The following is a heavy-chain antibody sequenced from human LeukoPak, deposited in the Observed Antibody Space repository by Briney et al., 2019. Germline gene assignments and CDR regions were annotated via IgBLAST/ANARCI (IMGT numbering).Heavy chain of an antibody. CDR3: ARDSPIMGTFYAFDI. CDR2: MNPNSGNT. V-gene: IGHV1-8*03. D-gene: IGHD2/OR15-2a*01. Sequence: GASVKVSCKASGYTFTSYDINWVRQATGQGLEWMGWMNPNSGNTGYAQKFQGRVTITRNTSISTAYMELSSLRSDDTAVYYCARDSPIMGTFYAFDIWGQGTMVTVSS. J-gene: IGHJ3*02. CDR1: GYTFTSYD.